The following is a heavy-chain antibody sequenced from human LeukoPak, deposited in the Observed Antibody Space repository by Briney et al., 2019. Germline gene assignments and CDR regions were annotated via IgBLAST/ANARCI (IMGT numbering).Heavy chain of an antibody. J-gene: IGHJ4*02. CDR2: INPNSGGT. D-gene: IGHD3-3*01. V-gene: IGHV1-2*02. Sequence: GASVKVSCKASGYTFTGYYMHWVRQAPGQGLEWMGWINPNSGGTNYAQKFQGRVTMTRDTSISTAYMELSRLRSDDTAVYYCARRYTSSGVVIYDHWGQGTLVTVSS. CDR1: GYTFTGYY. CDR3: ARRYTSSGVVIYDH.